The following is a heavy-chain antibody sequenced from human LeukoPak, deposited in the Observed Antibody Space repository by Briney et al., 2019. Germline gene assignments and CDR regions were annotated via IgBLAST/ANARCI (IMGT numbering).Heavy chain of an antibody. Sequence: GGSPRLSCAASGFIFSSYGMHWVRQAPGKGLEWVAFIRYDGSNEYYADSVKGRFTISRDNSKNTLYLQMNSLRAEDTAVYYCAKDQRYYYDTSGYLGLDYWGQGTLVTVSS. V-gene: IGHV3-30*02. J-gene: IGHJ4*02. CDR3: AKDQRYYYDTSGYLGLDY. CDR1: GFIFSSYG. CDR2: IRYDGSNE. D-gene: IGHD3-22*01.